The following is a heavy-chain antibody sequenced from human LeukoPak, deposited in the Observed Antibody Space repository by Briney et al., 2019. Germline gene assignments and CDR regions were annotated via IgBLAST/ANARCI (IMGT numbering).Heavy chain of an antibody. CDR1: GYTFTIYD. CDR2: MNPNSGNT. D-gene: IGHD3-22*01. CDR3: ARGSAYYYDSSGYYYYYGMDV. J-gene: IGHJ6*02. Sequence: ASVNVSCKASGYTFTIYDINWVRQATGQGLEWMGWMNPNSGNTGYAQKFQGRVTMTRNTSISTAYMELSSLRSEDTAVYYCARGSAYYYDSSGYYYYYGMDVWGQGTTVTVSS. V-gene: IGHV1-8*01.